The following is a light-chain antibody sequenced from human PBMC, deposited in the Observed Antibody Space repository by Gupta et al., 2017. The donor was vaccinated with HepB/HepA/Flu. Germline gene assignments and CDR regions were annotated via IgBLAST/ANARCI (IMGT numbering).Light chain of an antibody. CDR1: SSDVGGYNY. J-gene: IGLJ1*01. Sequence: SALPQPPSVSGSPGQHFTISCTETSSDVGGYNYVSWYQQHPGKAPKLMIYDVSKRPSGVPDRFSGSKSGNTASLTISGLQAEDEADYYCCSYAGSYFYVFGTGTKVTVL. V-gene: IGLV2-11*01. CDR3: CSYAGSYFYV. CDR2: DVS.